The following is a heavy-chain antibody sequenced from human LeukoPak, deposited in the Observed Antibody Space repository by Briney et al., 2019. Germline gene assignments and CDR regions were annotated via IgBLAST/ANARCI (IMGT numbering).Heavy chain of an antibody. CDR3: ARLRDGYNYGDY. Sequence: GGSLRLSCAASGFTFSSYGMHWVRQAPGKGLEWVAFIRYDGSNKYYADSVKGRFTISRDNAKNSLYLQMNSLRAEDTAVYYCARLRDGYNYGDYWGQGTLVTVSS. CDR1: GFTFSSYG. V-gene: IGHV3-30*02. CDR2: IRYDGSNK. D-gene: IGHD5-24*01. J-gene: IGHJ4*02.